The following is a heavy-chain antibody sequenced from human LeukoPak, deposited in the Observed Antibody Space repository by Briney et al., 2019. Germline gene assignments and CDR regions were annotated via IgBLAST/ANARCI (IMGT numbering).Heavy chain of an antibody. V-gene: IGHV1-8*01. CDR2: MNPNSGNT. CDR3: ARDYSSSSWFYP. J-gene: IGHJ5*02. CDR1: GYTFTSYD. D-gene: IGHD6-6*01. Sequence: GASVKVSCKASGYTFTSYDINWVRQATGQGLEWMGWMNPNSGNTGYAQKFQGRVTMTRNTSISTAYMELSSLRSEDTAVYYCARDYSSSSWFYPWGQGTLVTVSS.